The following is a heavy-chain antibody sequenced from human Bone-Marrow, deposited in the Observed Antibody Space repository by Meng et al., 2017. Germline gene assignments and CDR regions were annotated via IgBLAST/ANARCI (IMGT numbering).Heavy chain of an antibody. D-gene: IGHD3-10*01. CDR3: ARAGYYGSGSYYPYYYFDY. Sequence: VPPPRSGPGQVKPSQTLPLPFHVSGGSIRSVGFDWSWIRQHPGKGLEWIGFIYYSGSTSYNPSLKSRVSISVETSKNQFSLKLSSVTAADTAVYYCARAGYYGSGSYYPYYYFDYWGQGTLVTVSS. CDR1: GGSIRSVGFD. CDR2: IYYSGST. J-gene: IGHJ4*02. V-gene: IGHV4-31*03.